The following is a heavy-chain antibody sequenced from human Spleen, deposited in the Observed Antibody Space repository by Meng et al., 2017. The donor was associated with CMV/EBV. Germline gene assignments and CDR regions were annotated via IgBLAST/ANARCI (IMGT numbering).Heavy chain of an antibody. CDR1: FTFSSFG. CDR2: IWYDGSNK. CDR3: AKQEGSGSYYGDTFDI. Sequence: FTFSSFGMHWVRQAPGKGLEWVAVIWYDGSNKYYADSVKGRFTISRDNSKNTLYLQMNSLRAEDTAVYYCAKQEGSGSYYGDTFDIWGQGTMVTVSS. D-gene: IGHD1-26*01. J-gene: IGHJ3*02. V-gene: IGHV3-33*06.